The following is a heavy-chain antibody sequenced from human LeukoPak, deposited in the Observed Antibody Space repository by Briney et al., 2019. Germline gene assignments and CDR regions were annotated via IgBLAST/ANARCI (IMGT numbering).Heavy chain of an antibody. CDR2: INPSGGST. J-gene: IGHJ4*02. V-gene: IGHV1-46*01. CDR1: GYTFTSYY. D-gene: IGHD4-23*01. Sequence: ASVKVSCKASGYTFTSYYMHWVRQAPGQGLEWMGIINPSGGSTSYAQKFQGRVTMTRDMSTSTVYMELSSLRSEDTAVYYCARGSTVAYISCAPDYYFDYWGQGTLVTVSS. CDR3: ARGSTVAYISCAPDYYFDY.